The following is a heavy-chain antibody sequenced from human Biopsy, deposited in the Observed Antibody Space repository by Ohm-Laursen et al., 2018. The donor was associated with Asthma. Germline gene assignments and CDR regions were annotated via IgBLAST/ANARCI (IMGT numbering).Heavy chain of an antibody. J-gene: IGHJ4*02. D-gene: IGHD3-16*01. V-gene: IGHV4-59*01. CDR1: GGSLNSDY. Sequence: TLSLTCTFSGGSLNSDYWSWIRQPPGKGLEWIGLSSYSGFRKYNPSLKSRVTISVDTSKNQLSLNLTSVIAADTAVYYCARDQGDSKFDYWGQGILVTVSS. CDR2: SSYSGFR. CDR3: ARDQGDSKFDY.